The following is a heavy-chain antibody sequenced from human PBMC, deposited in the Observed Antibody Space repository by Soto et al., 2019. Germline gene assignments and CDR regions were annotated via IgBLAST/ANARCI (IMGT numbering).Heavy chain of an antibody. CDR1: GFTFSSYA. CDR2: ISYDGSNK. D-gene: IGHD6-13*01. CDR3: ARDSSSWYDVFDY. V-gene: IGHV3-30-3*01. J-gene: IGHJ4*02. Sequence: QVQLVESGGGVVQPGRSLRLSCAASGFTFSSYAMHWVRQAPGKGLEWVAVISYDGSNKYYADSVKGRFTISRDNSKNTLHLQMNSLRAEDTAVYYCARDSSSWYDVFDYWGQGTLVTVSS.